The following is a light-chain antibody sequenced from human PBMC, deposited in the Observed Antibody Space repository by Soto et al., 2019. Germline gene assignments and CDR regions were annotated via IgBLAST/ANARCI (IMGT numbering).Light chain of an antibody. J-gene: IGLJ1*01. CDR2: DVT. CDR1: SSDVGGYNY. Sequence: QSALTQPASVSGSPGQSITISCTGTSSDVGGYNYVSWYQHHPGKAPKLIIYDVTNRPSGVSNPFSGSKSGNTASLTISGLQPEDEADYYCSSYTTSNTRQRGFGTGTKVTVL. CDR3: SSYTTSNTRQRG. V-gene: IGLV2-14*03.